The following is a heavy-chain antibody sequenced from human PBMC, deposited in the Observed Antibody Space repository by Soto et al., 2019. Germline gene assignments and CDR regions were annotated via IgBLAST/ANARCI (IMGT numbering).Heavy chain of an antibody. CDR2: IIPIFGTA. CDR3: ASTKYGSRTYYYWYLGL. V-gene: IGHV1-69*01. CDR1: EDTFRNYA. J-gene: IGHJ2*01. Sequence: QVELVQSGAEVKKPGSSVKVSCQASEDTFRNYAISWVRQAPGQGLEWIGVIIPIFGTANYAQKFQGRVTITAGSSANTVYLKLGSLSSEDTAVYYCASTKYGSRTYYYWYLGLWGRRTLVTVSS. D-gene: IGHD2-2*01.